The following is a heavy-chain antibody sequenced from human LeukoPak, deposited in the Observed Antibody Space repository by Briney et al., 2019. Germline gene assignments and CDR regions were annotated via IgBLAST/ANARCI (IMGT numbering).Heavy chain of an antibody. J-gene: IGHJ5*02. CDR2: IIPIFGTA. CDR1: GGTFSSYA. CDR3: ASLDIVVVPAAMRPFDP. V-gene: IGHV1-69*13. D-gene: IGHD2-2*01. Sequence: ASVKVSCKASGGTFSSYAISWVRQAPGQGLEWMGGIIPIFGTANYAQKFQGRVTITADESTSTAYMELSSLGSEDTAVYYCASLDIVVVPAAMRPFDPWGQGTLVTVSS.